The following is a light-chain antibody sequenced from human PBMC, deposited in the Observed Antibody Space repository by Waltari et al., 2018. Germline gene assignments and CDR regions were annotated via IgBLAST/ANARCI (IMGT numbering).Light chain of an antibody. V-gene: IGKV1-39*01. J-gene: IGKJ1*01. CDR1: QTIGSS. CDR3: QQSYTTPT. Sequence: DIQMTQSPSSLSVSVGDRVTITCRASQTIGSSLNWYQHQPGKAPKVLIYGASSLQSGVPLRFSGSGSGTDFTLTISSLQPEDFATYYCQQSYTTPTFGQGTKVEIK. CDR2: GAS.